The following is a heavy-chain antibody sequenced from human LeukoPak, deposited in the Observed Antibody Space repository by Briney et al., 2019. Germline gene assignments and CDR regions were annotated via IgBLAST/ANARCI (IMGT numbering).Heavy chain of an antibody. J-gene: IGHJ1*01. CDR2: MYSSGTT. D-gene: IGHD6-13*01. CDR3: AREKLYTSSWGFQH. V-gene: IGHV4-61*02. CDR1: GGSISSGSYY. Sequence: SQTLSLTCTVSGGSISSGSYYWSWIRQPAGEGLEWIGRMYSSGTTNYSPSLNSRVTMSADTSKNEISLRLSSVTAADTAVYYCAREKLYTSSWGFQHWGQGTLVIVSS.